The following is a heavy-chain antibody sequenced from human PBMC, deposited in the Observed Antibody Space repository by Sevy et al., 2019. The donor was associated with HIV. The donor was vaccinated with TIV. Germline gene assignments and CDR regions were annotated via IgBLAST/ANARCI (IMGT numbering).Heavy chain of an antibody. D-gene: IGHD2-2*03. CDR3: ARDPLLGIAREVARGGY. Sequence: GGSLRLSCSGSGFIFSDYYMSWIRQAPGRGLEWVSYISGSGITYYAYSVEGRFTISRANARNSLYLQMNRLRADDTAVYYCARDPLLGIAREVARGGYWGQGTLVTVSS. CDR2: ISGSGIT. V-gene: IGHV3-11*01. J-gene: IGHJ4*02. CDR1: GFIFSDYY.